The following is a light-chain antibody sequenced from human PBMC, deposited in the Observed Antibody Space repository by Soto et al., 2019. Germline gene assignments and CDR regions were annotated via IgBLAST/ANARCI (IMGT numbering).Light chain of an antibody. CDR3: HQRQSWPRT. Sequence: EIVLTQSPATLSSFPGDRVTLSCRASQSVNTRFAWYQHKPGQAPRLLIYLASNRAAGVPARFSGSGSGTDFTLTISDVEPEDFAVYYCHQRQSWPRTFGQGTKVDNK. CDR2: LAS. V-gene: IGKV3-11*01. CDR1: QSVNTR. J-gene: IGKJ1*01.